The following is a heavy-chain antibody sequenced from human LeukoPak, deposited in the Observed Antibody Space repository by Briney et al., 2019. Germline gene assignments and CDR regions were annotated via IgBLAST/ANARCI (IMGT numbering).Heavy chain of an antibody. Sequence: PSETLSLTCAVYGGSFSGYYWSWIRQPPGKGLEWIGEINHSGSTNYNPSLKSRVTISVDTSKNQFSLKLSSVTAADTAVYYCARGFVGYYFDYWGQGTLVTVSS. CDR1: GGSFSGYY. CDR3: ARGFVGYYFDY. CDR2: INHSGST. V-gene: IGHV4-34*01. J-gene: IGHJ4*02.